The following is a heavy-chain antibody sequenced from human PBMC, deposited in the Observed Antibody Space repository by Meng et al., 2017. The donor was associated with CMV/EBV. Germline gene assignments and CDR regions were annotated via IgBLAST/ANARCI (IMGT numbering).Heavy chain of an antibody. CDR2: IIPIFGTA. V-gene: IGHV1-69*05. D-gene: IGHD3-9*01. CDR3: ARPYYDILTDYYYYYGMDV. Sequence: SVKVSCKASGGTFSSYAISWVRQAPGQGLEWMGGIIPIFGTANYAQKFQGRVTITTDESTSTAHMELSSLRSEDTAVYYCARPYYDILTDYYYYYGMDVWGQGTTVTVSS. J-gene: IGHJ6*02. CDR1: GGTFSSYA.